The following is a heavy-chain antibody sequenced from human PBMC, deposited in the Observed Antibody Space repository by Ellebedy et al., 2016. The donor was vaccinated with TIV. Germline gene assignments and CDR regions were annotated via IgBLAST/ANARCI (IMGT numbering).Heavy chain of an antibody. Sequence: PGGSLRLSCKGSGYSFTSSWNGWVRQMPGKGLEWMGIIYPGDSDTRYSPSFQGQVTISADKSISTAYLQWSSLKASDTAMYYCARAAYSSSSVFDYWGQGTLVTVSS. J-gene: IGHJ4*02. CDR3: ARAAYSSSSVFDY. CDR1: GYSFTSSW. CDR2: IYPGDSDT. D-gene: IGHD6-6*01. V-gene: IGHV5-51*01.